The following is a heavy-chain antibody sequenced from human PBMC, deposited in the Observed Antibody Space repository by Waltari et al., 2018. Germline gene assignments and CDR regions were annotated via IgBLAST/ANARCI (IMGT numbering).Heavy chain of an antibody. CDR3: ARVIRERFLEWLLGDWYFDL. Sequence: QVQLQQWGAGLLKPSETLSLTCAVYGGSFSGYYWSWIRQPPGKGREWIGEINHSGSTNNNPSVKSRVTRSVDTSKNQFALKLSSVTAADTAVYYRARVIRERFLEWLLGDWYFDLWGRGTLVTVSS. V-gene: IGHV4-34*01. J-gene: IGHJ2*01. CDR1: GGSFSGYY. D-gene: IGHD3-3*01. CDR2: INHSGST.